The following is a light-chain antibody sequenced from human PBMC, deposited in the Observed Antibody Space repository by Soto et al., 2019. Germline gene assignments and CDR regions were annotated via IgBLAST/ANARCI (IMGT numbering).Light chain of an antibody. CDR1: SSDAGNYNF. CDR2: EDS. CDR3: CSYAGSSTSWV. J-gene: IGLJ3*02. Sequence: QSALTQPASVSGSPGQSITISCTGTSSDAGNYNFVSWYQQHPGKAPKVIIYEDSTRPSGVSNRLSGSKSGNTAALTISGLQAEEEADYYCCSYAGSSTSWVFGGGTKLTVL. V-gene: IGLV2-23*01.